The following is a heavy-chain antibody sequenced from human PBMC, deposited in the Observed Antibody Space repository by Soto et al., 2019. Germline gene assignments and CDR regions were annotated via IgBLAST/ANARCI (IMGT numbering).Heavy chain of an antibody. V-gene: IGHV5-51*01. J-gene: IGHJ3*02. CDR2: IYPSDSDT. D-gene: IGHD2-21*01. CDR3: TRRIADAFDI. Sequence: PGESLKISCKGSAHIFTNSWIAWVRQMPGQGLEWMGIIYPSDSDTRYSPSFQGQVTISADKSINTAYLHRSSLKASDTAVYYCTRRIADAFDIWGQGTMVTV. CDR1: AHIFTNSW.